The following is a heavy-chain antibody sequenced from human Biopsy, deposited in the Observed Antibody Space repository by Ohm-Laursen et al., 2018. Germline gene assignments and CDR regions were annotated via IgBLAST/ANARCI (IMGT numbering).Heavy chain of an antibody. V-gene: IGHV3-7*01. CDR1: GFTFSKYW. J-gene: IGHJ5*02. CDR3: ARDVAVLRFFDRSGAWFDP. CDR2: INQDGDER. Sequence: LSCAASGFTFSKYWMMWVRQSPGKGLEWVACINQDGDERYYVDSLRGRFTISRDNAKNSLFLQMDGLGADDTALYYCARDVAVLRFFDRSGAWFDPWGQGTLVTVSS. D-gene: IGHD3-9*01.